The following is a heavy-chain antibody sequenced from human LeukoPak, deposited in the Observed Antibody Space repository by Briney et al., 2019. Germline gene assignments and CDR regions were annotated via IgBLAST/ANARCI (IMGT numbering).Heavy chain of an antibody. V-gene: IGHV1-18*01. Sequence: GASVKVSCKASGYTFNNHGISWVRQAPGQGLEWMGWISGYNGQTDYAQKFQGRVTLTTDTSTSTAYMEVRSLTSDDTAMYHCARDVGVSQFDYWGQGTLVTVSS. D-gene: IGHD3-10*01. CDR3: ARDVGVSQFDY. CDR1: GYTFNNHG. CDR2: ISGYNGQT. J-gene: IGHJ4*02.